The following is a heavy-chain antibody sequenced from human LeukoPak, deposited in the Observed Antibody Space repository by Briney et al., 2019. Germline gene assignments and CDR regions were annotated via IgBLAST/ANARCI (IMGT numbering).Heavy chain of an antibody. J-gene: IGHJ4*02. CDR3: ARDLQESSDYFDSSNYLYYFDY. D-gene: IGHD3-22*01. CDR1: GYTLTGNF. V-gene: IGHV1-2*02. CDR2: INPNSGVT. Sequence: ASVKVSCKASGYTLTGNFMHWVRQAPGQGLEWMGWINPNSGVTKYAQKFQGRVTMTRDTSISTAYMELSRLRSGDPAVYYCARDLQESSDYFDSSNYLYYFDYWGQGTLVTVSS.